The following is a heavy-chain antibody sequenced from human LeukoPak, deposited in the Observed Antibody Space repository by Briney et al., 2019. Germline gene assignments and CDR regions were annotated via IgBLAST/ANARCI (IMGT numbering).Heavy chain of an antibody. CDR2: INPNSGGT. Sequence: ASVKVSCKASGYTFTGYYMHWVRQAPGQGLEWMGRINPNSGGTNYAQKFQGRVTMTRDTSISTAYMELSRLRSDDTAVYYCASDSHIVVVTAIHRYFQHWGQGTLVTVFS. CDR3: ASDSHIVVVTAIHRYFQH. CDR1: GYTFTGYY. D-gene: IGHD2-21*02. V-gene: IGHV1-2*06. J-gene: IGHJ1*01.